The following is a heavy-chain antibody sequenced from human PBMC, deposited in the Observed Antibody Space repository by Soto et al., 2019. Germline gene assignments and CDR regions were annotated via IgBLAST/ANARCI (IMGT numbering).Heavy chain of an antibody. CDR2: IYYLGNT. V-gene: IGHV4-39*06. CDR3: ATSYGNAWYTY. Sequence: PSETLSLTCTVSGGSISSGSSYWGWIRQPPGKGLEWIGSIYYLGNTYYNPSLGGRVSISVDRSKNQFTLQLTSVTVADTAVYYCATSYGNAWYTYWGQGTQVTVSS. J-gene: IGHJ4*02. D-gene: IGHD6-13*01. CDR1: GGSISSGSSY.